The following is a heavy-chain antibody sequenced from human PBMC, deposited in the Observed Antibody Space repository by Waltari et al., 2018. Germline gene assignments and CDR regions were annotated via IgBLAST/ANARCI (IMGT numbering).Heavy chain of an antibody. V-gene: IGHV1-18*01. CDR2: ISAYNGNT. CDR1: GYTFTSYG. D-gene: IGHD2-2*01. J-gene: IGHJ6*02. CDR3: ARLVVVPAAISSAFGFGKNKAAYYYGMDV. Sequence: QVQLVQSGAEVKKPGASVKVSCKASGYTFTSYGISWVRQAPGQGLEWLGWISAYNGNTNYAQKIQGRVTMTTDTSTSTAYMELRSLRSDDTAVYYCARLVVVPAAISSAFGFGKNKAAYYYGMDVWGQGTTVTVSS.